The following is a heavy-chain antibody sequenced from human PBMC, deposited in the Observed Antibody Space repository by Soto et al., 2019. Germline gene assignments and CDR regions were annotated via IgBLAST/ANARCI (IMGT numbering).Heavy chain of an antibody. V-gene: IGHV5-10-1*01. D-gene: IGHD3-10*01. J-gene: IGHJ6*02. CDR3: AGYSYFTSGTYSTYCTYTMGV. CDR2: VDPTDSYS. Sequence: SCPGSGYSFTNYWITWVRQMPGKGLEWLGRVDPTDSYSNYSPSFQGHVTISADKSISTAYLQWSSLEASDTAMYSCAGYSYFTSGTYSTYCTYTMGVWSQGTTVTVS. CDR1: GYSFTNYW.